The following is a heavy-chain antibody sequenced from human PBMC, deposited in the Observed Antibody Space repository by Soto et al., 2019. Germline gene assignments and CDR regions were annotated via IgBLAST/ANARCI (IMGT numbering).Heavy chain of an antibody. CDR2: IYYIGST. CDR1: GGSMSNYY. CDR3: ARGYSPALGAPWARVNWFDP. D-gene: IGHD1-26*01. V-gene: IGHV4-59*01. J-gene: IGHJ5*02. Sequence: QVQLQESGPGRVKASETLSLTCTVSGGSMSNYYWSWIRQPPGKGLEWIGYIYYIGSTNYNPSLKSRVTMSVDSARNQLSLNLTSVTAADKAGSYCARGYSPALGAPWARVNWFDPWGQVTLVTVSS.